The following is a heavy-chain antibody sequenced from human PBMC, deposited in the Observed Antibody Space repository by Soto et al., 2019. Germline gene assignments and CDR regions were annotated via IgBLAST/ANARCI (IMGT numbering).Heavy chain of an antibody. CDR1: GFTFSNYE. V-gene: IGHV3-48*03. CDR2: ITTSGGTI. CDR3: VRAYGFGELY. J-gene: IGHJ4*02. D-gene: IGHD3-10*01. Sequence: EVQLVEAGGGVVQPGGSLRLSCEASGFTFSNYEMNWVRQAPGKGLEWISYITTSGGTIYYADSVKGRFTISRDNAKSSLYLQMNSLRAEDTAVSYCVRAYGFGELYWGQGTLVTVSS.